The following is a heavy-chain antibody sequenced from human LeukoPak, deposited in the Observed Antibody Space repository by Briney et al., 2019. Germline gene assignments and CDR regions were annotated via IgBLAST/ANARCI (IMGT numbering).Heavy chain of an antibody. D-gene: IGHD3-3*01. Sequence: ATVKISCKVSGYTFTDYYMHWVPQAPGKGLEWMGLVDPEDGETIYAEKFQGRVTITADTSTDTAYMELSSLRSEDTAVYYCATVPYDFWSGYYTVNDYWGQGTLVTVSS. CDR1: GYTFTDYY. CDR3: ATVPYDFWSGYYTVNDY. CDR2: VDPEDGET. V-gene: IGHV1-69-2*01. J-gene: IGHJ4*02.